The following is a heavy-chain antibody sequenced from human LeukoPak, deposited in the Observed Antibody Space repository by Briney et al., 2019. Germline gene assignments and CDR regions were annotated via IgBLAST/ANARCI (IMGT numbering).Heavy chain of an antibody. Sequence: SETLSLTCTVSGGSISSYYWSWIRQPPGKGLKWIGSIYYSGYTTYSPSLRSRVTISVDTSKNQFSLKLSSVTAADTAVYYCARETSQKGAHYMDVWGKGTTITISS. D-gene: IGHD3-16*01. CDR3: ARETSQKGAHYMDV. CDR2: IYYSGYT. CDR1: GGSISSYY. V-gene: IGHV4-59*01. J-gene: IGHJ6*03.